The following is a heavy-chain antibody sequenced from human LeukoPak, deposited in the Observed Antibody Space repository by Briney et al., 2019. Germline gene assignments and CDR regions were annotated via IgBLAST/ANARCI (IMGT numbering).Heavy chain of an antibody. CDR1: GYSLTQLS. CDR3: AILLEDYAFSTGSAKDY. J-gene: IGHJ4*02. V-gene: IGHV1-24*01. Sequence: ASVKVSSKVSGYSLTQLSMHWVRQGIGRGLEWMGGFDPVDGETIYAQKFQGRVTMTENTSTDTAYMELSSLRSDDTAVYYCAILLEDYAFSTGSAKDYGGQGTRVTVSS. CDR2: FDPVDGET. D-gene: IGHD3-3*01.